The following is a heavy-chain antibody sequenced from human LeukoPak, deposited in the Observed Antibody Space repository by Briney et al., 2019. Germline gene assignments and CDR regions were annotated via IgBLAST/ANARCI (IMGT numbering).Heavy chain of an antibody. CDR2: IYYSGST. J-gene: IGHJ4*02. V-gene: IGHV4-59*01. CDR3: ARVGYSSGWYPDY. D-gene: IGHD6-19*01. Sequence: SETLSLTCTVSGGSISSYYRSWIRQPPGKGLEWIGYIYYSGSTNYNPSLKSRVTISVDTSKNQFSLKLSSVTAADTAVYYCARVGYSSGWYPDYWGQGTLVTVSS. CDR1: GGSISSYY.